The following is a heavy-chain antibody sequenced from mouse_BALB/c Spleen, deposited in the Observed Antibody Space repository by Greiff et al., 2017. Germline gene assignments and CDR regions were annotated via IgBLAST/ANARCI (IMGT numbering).Heavy chain of an antibody. D-gene: IGHD2-4*01. Sequence: EVKLMESGGGLVQPGGSLKLSCAASGFTFSSYTMSWVRQTPEKRLEWVAYISNGGGSTYYPDTVKGRFTISRDNAKNTLYLQMSSLKSEDTAMYYCARHEDYDYDGSGAYGGQGTLVTVSA. CDR3: ARHEDYDYDGSGAY. CDR2: ISNGGGST. CDR1: GFTFSSYT. V-gene: IGHV5-12-2*01. J-gene: IGHJ3*01.